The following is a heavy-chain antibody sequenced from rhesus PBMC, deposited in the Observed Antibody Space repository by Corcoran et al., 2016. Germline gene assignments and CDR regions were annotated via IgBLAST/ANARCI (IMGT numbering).Heavy chain of an antibody. D-gene: IGHD4-23*01. CDR2: IHPVYGST. J-gene: IGHJ4*01. CDR3: AADRNTYIDY. V-gene: IGHV1-70*01. CDR1: GYIFTSYV. Sequence: QEQLVQSGAEVKKPGASVKVSCKASGYIFTSYVISWLRQAPGQGFEWMGGIHPVYGSTSYEQKFQGRVTITADMSTSTVYMELSSLRSEDMAVYYCAADRNTYIDYWGQGVLVTVSS.